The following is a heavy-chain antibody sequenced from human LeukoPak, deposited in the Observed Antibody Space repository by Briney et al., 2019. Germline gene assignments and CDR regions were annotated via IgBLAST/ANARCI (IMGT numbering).Heavy chain of an antibody. CDR3: ARYRPYLISPATDFDI. D-gene: IGHD2-21*01. V-gene: IGHV3-11*03. CDR2: ISVSCSYT. CDR1: GFTFSDCN. Sequence: GGSLTLSCTASGFTFSDCNISWSRQAPGQGQEWNSYISVSCSYTNYEDSAKDRFTISSDNAKNSLYLQMNSLRAEDTAVDYCARYRPYLISPATDFDIWGQGTMVTVSS. J-gene: IGHJ3*02.